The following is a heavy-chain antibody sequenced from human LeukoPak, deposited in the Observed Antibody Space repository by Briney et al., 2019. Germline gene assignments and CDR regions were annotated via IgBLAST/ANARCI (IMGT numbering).Heavy chain of an antibody. D-gene: IGHD2-15*01. Sequence: SETLSLTCTVFGGSISTYYWSWIRQPPGKGLEWIGHIYYSGSTNYNPSLKSRVTISIDTSKHQFSLKLTSVTAADTAVYFCARNFPGVGCSGGSCYDYWGQGTLVTVSS. V-gene: IGHV4-59*12. CDR3: ARNFPGVGCSGGSCYDY. CDR1: GGSISTYY. J-gene: IGHJ4*02. CDR2: IYYSGST.